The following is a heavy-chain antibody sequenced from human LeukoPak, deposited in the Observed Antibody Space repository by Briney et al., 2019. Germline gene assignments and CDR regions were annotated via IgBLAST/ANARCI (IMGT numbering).Heavy chain of an antibody. CDR3: ARVTMVREFDY. CDR1: GGSISSSSYY. Sequence: SSETLSLTCTVSGGSISSSSYYWGWIRQPPGKGLEWIGSIYYSGSTYYNPSLKSRVTISVDTSKNQFSLKLSSVTAADTAVYYCARVTMVREFDYWGQGTLVTVSS. D-gene: IGHD3-10*01. V-gene: IGHV4-39*07. CDR2: IYYSGST. J-gene: IGHJ4*02.